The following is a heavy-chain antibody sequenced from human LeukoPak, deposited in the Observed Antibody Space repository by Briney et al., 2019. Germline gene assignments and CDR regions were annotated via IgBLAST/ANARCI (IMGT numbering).Heavy chain of an antibody. CDR3: ARTSNYYGSGSYHNYGMDV. J-gene: IGHJ6*02. CDR1: KFTFSNYA. D-gene: IGHD3-10*01. V-gene: IGHV3-64*01. CDR2: ISSNGGST. Sequence: GGSLRLSCAASKFTFSNYAMHWVRQAPGKGLEYVSAISSNGGSTYYANSVKGRFTISRDNSKNTLYLQMGSLRAEDMAVYYCARTSNYYGSGSYHNYGMDVWGQGTTVTASS.